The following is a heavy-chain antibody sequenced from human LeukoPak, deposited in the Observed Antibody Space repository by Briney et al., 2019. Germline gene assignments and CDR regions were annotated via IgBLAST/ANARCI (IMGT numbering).Heavy chain of an antibody. CDR2: IYYSGST. Sequence: SETLSLTCTVSGGSISSYYWSWIRQPPGKGLEWIGYIYYSGSTNYNPSLKSRVTISVDTSKNQFSLKLSSVTAADTAVYYCARGIGYYDSSGYDNWGQGTLVTVSS. V-gene: IGHV4-59*01. J-gene: IGHJ4*02. CDR3: ARGIGYYDSSGYDN. CDR1: GGSISSYY. D-gene: IGHD3-22*01.